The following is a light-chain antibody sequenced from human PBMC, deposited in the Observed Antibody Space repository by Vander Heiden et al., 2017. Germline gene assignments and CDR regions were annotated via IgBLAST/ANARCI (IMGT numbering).Light chain of an antibody. CDR1: QRIGSY. Sequence: DIVLTQSPATLSLSPGERATLSCRASQRIGSYLAWYQQKAGQPPRLLIYDASDRATGTPTRFSGSGSGTDFTLTISSLEPADFAVYYCQQRSTWPLTFGQGTRLEIK. CDR2: DAS. V-gene: IGKV3-11*01. CDR3: QQRSTWPLT. J-gene: IGKJ5*01.